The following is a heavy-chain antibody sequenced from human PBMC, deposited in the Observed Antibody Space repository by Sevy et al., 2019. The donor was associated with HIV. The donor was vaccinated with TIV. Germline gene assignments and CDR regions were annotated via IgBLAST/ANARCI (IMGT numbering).Heavy chain of an antibody. CDR3: AKIIRGGTYFSPFDF. CDR2: ISYDGSNK. Sequence: GGSLRLSCAASGFTFSNYAMHWVRQAPGKGLEWVAVISYDGSNKYYGDSVKGGFTISRDNSKNTLYLQMNSLRAEDTAVYYCAKIIRGGTYFSPFDFWGQGTLVTVSS. D-gene: IGHD1-26*01. V-gene: IGHV3-30*18. CDR1: GFTFSNYA. J-gene: IGHJ4*02.